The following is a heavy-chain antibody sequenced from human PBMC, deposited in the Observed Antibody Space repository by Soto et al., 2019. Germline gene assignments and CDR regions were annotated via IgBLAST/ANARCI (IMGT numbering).Heavy chain of an antibody. CDR3: ARDGQSLAPYALDV. J-gene: IGHJ6*02. D-gene: IGHD6-19*01. Sequence: QVQVVESGGGVVQPGRSLRLSCTASGFTFSGHAMHWVRQPTGKGLEWVAQKWYDGSNKYYADSVKGRFTISRDNSKNTLYVQMDSLRVEDTAVYYCARDGQSLAPYALDVWGQGTSVTVSS. CDR2: KWYDGSNK. CDR1: GFTFSGHA. V-gene: IGHV3-33*01.